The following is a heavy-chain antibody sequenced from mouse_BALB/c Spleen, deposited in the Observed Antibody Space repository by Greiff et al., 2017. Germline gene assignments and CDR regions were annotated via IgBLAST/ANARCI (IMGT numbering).Heavy chain of an antibody. V-gene: IGHV2-2*02. J-gene: IGHJ4*01. CDR1: GFSLTSYG. CDR3: ASPADYRYDYDAMDY. CDR2: IWSGGST. D-gene: IGHD2-14*01. Sequence: QVQLQQSGPGLVQPSQSLSITCTVSGFSLTSYGVHWVRQSPGKGLEWLGVIWSGGSTDYNAAFISRLSISKDNSKSQVFFKMNSLQANDTAIYYCASPADYRYDYDAMDYGGQGTSVTVAA.